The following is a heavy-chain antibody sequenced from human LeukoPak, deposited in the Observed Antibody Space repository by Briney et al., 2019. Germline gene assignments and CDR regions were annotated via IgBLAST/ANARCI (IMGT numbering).Heavy chain of an antibody. CDR2: IYYSGST. CDR1: GGSISSGGYY. V-gene: IGHV4-31*03. Sequence: SQTLSLTCTVSGGSISSGGYYWSWIRQHPGKSLEWIGYIYYSGSTYYNPSLKSRVTISVDTSKNQFSLKLSSVTAADTAVYYCARVVSNGYSYGYTIDYWGQGTLVTVSS. CDR3: ARVVSNGYSYGYTIDY. D-gene: IGHD5-18*01. J-gene: IGHJ4*02.